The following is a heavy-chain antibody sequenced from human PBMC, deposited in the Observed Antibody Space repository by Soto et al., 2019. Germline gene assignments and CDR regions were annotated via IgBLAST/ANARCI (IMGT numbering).Heavy chain of an antibody. CDR1: GYTFTSYG. Sequence: ASVKVSCKASGYTFTSYGISWVRQAPGQGLEWMGWISAYNGNTNYAQKLQGRVTMTTDTSTSTAYMELSSLRSEDTAVYYCARARGPYGGNSHYYFDYWGQGTLVTVSS. D-gene: IGHD2-21*02. CDR3: ARARGPYGGNSHYYFDY. V-gene: IGHV1-18*01. J-gene: IGHJ4*02. CDR2: ISAYNGNT.